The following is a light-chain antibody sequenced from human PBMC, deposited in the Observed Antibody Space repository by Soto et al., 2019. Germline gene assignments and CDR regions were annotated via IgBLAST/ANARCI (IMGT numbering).Light chain of an antibody. V-gene: IGLV2-8*01. Sequence: QSDLTQPPSASGSPGQSVTISCTGTSSDVGGYNYVSWYQQHPGKAPKLMIYEVSKRPSGVPDRFSGSKSGNTASLTVSGLQAEDEADYYCSSYAGSNNFEIFGGGTQLTVL. CDR2: EVS. CDR3: SSYAGSNNFEI. J-gene: IGLJ2*01. CDR1: SSDVGGYNY.